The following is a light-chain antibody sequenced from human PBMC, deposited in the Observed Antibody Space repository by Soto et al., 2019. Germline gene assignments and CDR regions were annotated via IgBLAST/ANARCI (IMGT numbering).Light chain of an antibody. J-gene: IGLJ1*01. CDR2: KDN. CDR1: ALPKQY. CDR3: QSSDSSGRYPYV. Sequence: SYELTQPRSVSVSPGQTARITCSGDALPKQYAYWYQQKPGQAPVVVIYKDNGRPSGIPERFSGSSSGTTVTLTISGVQAEDEAYYYCQSSDSSGRYPYVFGTGTKVTVL. V-gene: IGLV3-25*02.